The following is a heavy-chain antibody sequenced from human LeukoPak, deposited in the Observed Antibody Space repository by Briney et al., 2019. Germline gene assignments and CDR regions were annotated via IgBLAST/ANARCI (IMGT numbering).Heavy chain of an antibody. Sequence: SVKVSCKASGYTFTSYGISWVRQAPGQGLEWMGGIIPIFGTANYAQKFQGRVTITADESTSTAYMELSSLRSEDTAVYYCARLLAYCGGDCLNWFDPWGQGTLVTVSS. V-gene: IGHV1-69*13. CDR1: GYTFTSYG. J-gene: IGHJ5*02. CDR3: ARLLAYCGGDCLNWFDP. CDR2: IIPIFGTA. D-gene: IGHD2-21*02.